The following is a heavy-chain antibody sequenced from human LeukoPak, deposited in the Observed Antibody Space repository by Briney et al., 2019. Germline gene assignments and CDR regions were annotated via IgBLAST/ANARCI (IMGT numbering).Heavy chain of an antibody. CDR2: IYYSGST. J-gene: IGHJ4*02. Sequence: SETLSLTCTVSGGSISSYYWSWIRQPPGKGLEGIGYIYYSGSTNYNPSLKSRVTISVDTSKNQFSLKLSSVTAADTAVYYCARDTGVGSYFDYWGQGTLVTVSS. CDR1: GGSISSYY. CDR3: ARDTGVGSYFDY. V-gene: IGHV4-59*01. D-gene: IGHD1-14*01.